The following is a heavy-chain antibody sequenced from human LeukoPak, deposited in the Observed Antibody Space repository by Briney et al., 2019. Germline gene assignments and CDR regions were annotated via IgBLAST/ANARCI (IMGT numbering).Heavy chain of an antibody. CDR3: AAAYGGDAFDI. CDR2: IDPSDSYT. Sequence: GESLKISCKGSGYSFTSYWISWVRQMPGKGLEWMGRIDPSDSYTNYSPSFQGHVTILADKSISTAYLQWSSLKASDTAMYYCAAAYGGDAFDIWGQGTMVTVSS. V-gene: IGHV5-10-1*01. CDR1: GYSFTSYW. D-gene: IGHD4-23*01. J-gene: IGHJ3*02.